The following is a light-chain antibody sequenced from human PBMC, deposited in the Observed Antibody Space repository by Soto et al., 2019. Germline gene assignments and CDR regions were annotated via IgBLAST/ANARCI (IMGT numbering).Light chain of an antibody. CDR1: QGIRND. CDR3: QQYDNLPIT. V-gene: IGKV1-33*01. CDR2: DAS. J-gene: IGKJ5*01. Sequence: DIQMTQSPSSLSASVGDRVTITCRASQGIRNDLNWYQQKPGKAPKLLIYDASNLETGVPSRFSGSGSGTDFTFTISSLQPEDIATYYCQQYDNLPITFGQGTRLEI.